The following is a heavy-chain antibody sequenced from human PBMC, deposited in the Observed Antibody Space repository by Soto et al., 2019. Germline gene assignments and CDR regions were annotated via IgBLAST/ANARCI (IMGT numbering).Heavy chain of an antibody. Sequence: SETLSLTCSVSGGSISGHYWTWIRQSPGKGLEWIGYIFYSGSTNYNPSLKSRVTISVDTSKNQFFLKMSSVTAADTAVYYCARVGSSGWSPDYWGRGTLVTVSS. CDR2: IFYSGST. D-gene: IGHD6-19*01. V-gene: IGHV4-59*11. CDR1: GGSISGHY. J-gene: IGHJ4*02. CDR3: ARVGSSGWSPDY.